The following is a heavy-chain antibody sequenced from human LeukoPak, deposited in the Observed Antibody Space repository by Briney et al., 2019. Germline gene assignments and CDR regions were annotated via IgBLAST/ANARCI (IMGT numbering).Heavy chain of an antibody. J-gene: IGHJ4*02. CDR3: ARFMTTVTIFDY. CDR2: ISSSSSYI. D-gene: IGHD4-17*01. Sequence: PGGSLRISCAASGFTFSSYSMNWVRQAPGKGLEWVSSISSSSSYIYYADSVKGRFTISRDNAKNSLYLQMNSLRAEDTAVYYCARFMTTVTIFDYWGQGTLVTVSS. V-gene: IGHV3-21*01. CDR1: GFTFSSYS.